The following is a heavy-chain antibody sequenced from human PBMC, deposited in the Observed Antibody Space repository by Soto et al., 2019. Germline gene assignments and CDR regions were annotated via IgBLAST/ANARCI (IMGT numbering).Heavy chain of an antibody. CDR3: ARSIHPYNWFDP. CDR2: ISYDGSNK. CDR1: GFTFSSYA. Sequence: GGSLRLSCAASGFTFSSYAMHWVRQAPGKGLEWVAVISYDGSNKYYADSVKGRFTISRDNSKNTLYLQMNSLRAEDTAVYYCARSIHPYNWFDPWGQGTLVTVPQ. V-gene: IGHV3-30-3*01. J-gene: IGHJ5*02.